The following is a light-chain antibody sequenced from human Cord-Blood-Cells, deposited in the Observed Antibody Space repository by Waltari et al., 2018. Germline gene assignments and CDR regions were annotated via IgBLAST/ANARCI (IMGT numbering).Light chain of an antibody. V-gene: IGLV3-21*03. Sequence: SYVLTQPPSVSVAPGKTARITCGGNNLGSKSVPWYQQKPGQAPVLVVYDDSDRPSGIPERFSGSNSGNTATLTISRVEAGDEADYYCQVWDSSSDHPVVFGGGTKLTVL. J-gene: IGLJ2*01. CDR3: QVWDSSSDHPVV. CDR2: DDS. CDR1: NLGSKS.